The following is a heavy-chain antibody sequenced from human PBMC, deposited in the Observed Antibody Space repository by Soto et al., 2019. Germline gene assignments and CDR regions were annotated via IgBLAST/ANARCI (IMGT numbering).Heavy chain of an antibody. Sequence: GGSLRLSCAASGFIFENFGMSWVRQAPGKGLEWISSISGSGFKKYYADSVKGRFTISRDNSKSTVYLELNNLSAEDTAVYHCAKNQGVELVPLATVDWFDPWGQGSVVTVPS. CDR3: AKNQGVELVPLATVDWFDP. CDR1: GFIFENFG. V-gene: IGHV3-23*01. CDR2: ISGSGFKK. D-gene: IGHD1-26*01. J-gene: IGHJ5*02.